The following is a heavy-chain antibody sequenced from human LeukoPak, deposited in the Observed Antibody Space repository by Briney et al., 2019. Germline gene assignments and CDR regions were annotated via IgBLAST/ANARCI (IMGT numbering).Heavy chain of an antibody. J-gene: IGHJ6*02. V-gene: IGHV1-18*01. CDR3: ARIGGVSGWYPHMDV. CDR2: IDAYIGNT. CDR1: GYTFTSNG. Sequence: GASVKVPCKASGYTFTSNGINWVRQAPGQGLEWMGWIDAYIGNTNYAQKLQGRVTMTTDTSTSTAYMELRSLRSDDTAVYYCARIGGVSGWYPHMDVWGQETTVTVSS. D-gene: IGHD6-19*01.